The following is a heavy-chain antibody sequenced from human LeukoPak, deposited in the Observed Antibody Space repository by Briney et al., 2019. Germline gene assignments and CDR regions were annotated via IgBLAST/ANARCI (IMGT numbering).Heavy chain of an antibody. D-gene: IGHD6-13*01. CDR2: IYYSGST. Sequence: PSETLSLTCTVSGGSISSYYWSWIRQPPGKGLEWIGYIYYSGSTNYNPSLKSRVTMSVDTSKNQFSLKLTSVTAADTAVYYCARGGLSSSTFDPWGQGTLVTVSS. CDR1: GGSISSYY. CDR3: ARGGLSSSTFDP. V-gene: IGHV4-59*12. J-gene: IGHJ5*02.